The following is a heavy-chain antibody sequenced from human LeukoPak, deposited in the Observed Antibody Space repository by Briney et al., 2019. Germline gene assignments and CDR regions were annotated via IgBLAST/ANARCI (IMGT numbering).Heavy chain of an antibody. CDR2: INAGNGNT. Sequence: ASVKVSCKASGYTFTSYAMHWVRQAPGQRLEWMGWINAGNGNTKYSQKDQGKGRITMDRDTSTNYMELRRLRSEDTAVYHRARNGSGRGVAGFDYWGQGTLVTVSS. D-gene: IGHD3-10*01. J-gene: IGHJ4*02. CDR1: GYTFTSYA. CDR3: ARNGSGRGVAGFDY. V-gene: IGHV1-3*01.